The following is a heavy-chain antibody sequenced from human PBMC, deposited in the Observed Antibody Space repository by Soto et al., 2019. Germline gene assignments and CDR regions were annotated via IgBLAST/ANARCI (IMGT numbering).Heavy chain of an antibody. Sequence: GGSLRLSCAASGFTFSSYGMHWVRQAPGKGLEWVAVIWYDGSNKYYADSVKGRFTISRDNSKNTLYLQMNSLRAEDTAVYYCARDLEMTTVTTFDYWGQGTLVTVSS. J-gene: IGHJ4*02. V-gene: IGHV3-33*01. CDR3: ARDLEMTTVTTFDY. D-gene: IGHD4-17*01. CDR2: IWYDGSNK. CDR1: GFTFSSYG.